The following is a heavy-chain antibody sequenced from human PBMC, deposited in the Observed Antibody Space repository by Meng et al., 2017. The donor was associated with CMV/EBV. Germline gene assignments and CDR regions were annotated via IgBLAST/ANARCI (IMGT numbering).Heavy chain of an antibody. V-gene: IGHV1-69*01. D-gene: IGHD1-20*01. CDR2: IIPIFGTA. CDR3: ASVTGIGWWYFDL. J-gene: IGHJ2*01. CDR1: GGTVRSYA. Sequence: SGGEVKKPVSCVEVSCKASGGTVRSYAISWVRQAPGQGLEWMGGIIPIFGTAHYAQKFQGRVTITADESTSTAYMELSSLRSEDTAVYYCASVTGIGWWYFDLWGRGTLVTVSS.